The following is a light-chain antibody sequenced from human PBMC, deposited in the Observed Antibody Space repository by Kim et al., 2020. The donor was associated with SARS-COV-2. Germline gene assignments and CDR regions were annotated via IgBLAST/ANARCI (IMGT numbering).Light chain of an antibody. J-gene: IGLJ2*01. CDR1: SLRSYY. V-gene: IGLV3-19*01. CDR3: QSRDSGGRVV. Sequence: SSELTQDPAVSVALGQTVRITCQGDSLRSYYATWYQQKPSQAPVLVIYGRNNRPSGIPDRCSGSSSGNTASLTISGAQAEDEADFYCQSRDSGGRVVFGGGTQVTVL. CDR2: GRN.